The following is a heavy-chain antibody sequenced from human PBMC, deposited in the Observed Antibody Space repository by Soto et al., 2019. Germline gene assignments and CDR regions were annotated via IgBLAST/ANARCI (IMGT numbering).Heavy chain of an antibody. Sequence: VKVSCKASGYTFTGYYMHWVRQAPGQGLEWMGWINPNSGGTNYAQKFQGRVTMTRDTSISTAYMELSRLRSDDTAVYYCARAVGVIENWFDPWGQGTLVTVSS. CDR3: ARAVGVIENWFDP. V-gene: IGHV1-2*02. D-gene: IGHD3-16*01. J-gene: IGHJ5*02. CDR2: INPNSGGT. CDR1: GYTFTGYY.